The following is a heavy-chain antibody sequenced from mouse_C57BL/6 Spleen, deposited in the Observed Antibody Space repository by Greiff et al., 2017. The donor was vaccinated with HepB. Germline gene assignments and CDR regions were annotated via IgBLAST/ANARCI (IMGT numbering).Heavy chain of an antibody. Sequence: VQLQQSGTVLARPGASVKMSCKTSGYTFTSYWMHWVKQRPGQGLEWIGAIYPGNSDTSYNQKFKGKAKLTAVTSASTAYMELSSLTNEDSAVYYCTRWIYYDYDGYAMDYWGQGTSVTVSS. CDR3: TRWIYYDYDGYAMDY. D-gene: IGHD2-4*01. V-gene: IGHV1-5*01. CDR2: IYPGNSDT. J-gene: IGHJ4*01. CDR1: GYTFTSYW.